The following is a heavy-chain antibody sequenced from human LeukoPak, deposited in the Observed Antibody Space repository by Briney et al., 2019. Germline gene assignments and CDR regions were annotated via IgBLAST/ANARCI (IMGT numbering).Heavy chain of an antibody. V-gene: IGHV3-30*18. Sequence: PGGSLRLSCAASGFTFSSYGMHWVRQAPGKGLEWVAVSSYDGDNKYYADSVKGRFTISRDISKITLYLQMNSLRPEDTAVYYCAKDKGAYGSETGFDIWGQGILVTVSS. CDR2: SSYDGDNK. CDR1: GFTFSSYG. CDR3: AKDKGAYGSETGFDI. J-gene: IGHJ4*02. D-gene: IGHD4-17*01.